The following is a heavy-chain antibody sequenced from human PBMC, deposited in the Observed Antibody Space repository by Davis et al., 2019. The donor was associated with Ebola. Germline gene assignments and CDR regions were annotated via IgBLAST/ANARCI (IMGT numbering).Heavy chain of an antibody. CDR1: GFTFSSYS. V-gene: IGHV3-48*04. CDR2: ISWNSGSI. CDR3: ARVGDSGITGTTVPFDY. D-gene: IGHD1-7*01. Sequence: GESLKISCAASGFTFSSYSMNWVRQAPGKGLEWVSGISWNSGSIGYADSGKGRCTISRDNAKNSLYLQMNSLRAEDTAVYYCARVGDSGITGTTVPFDYWGQGTLVTVSS. J-gene: IGHJ4*02.